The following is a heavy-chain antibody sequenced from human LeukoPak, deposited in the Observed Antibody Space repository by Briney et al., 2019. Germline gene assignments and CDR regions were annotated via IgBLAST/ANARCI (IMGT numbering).Heavy chain of an antibody. V-gene: IGHV3-21*01. CDR1: GFTFSSYS. D-gene: IGHD3-10*01. J-gene: IGHJ4*02. Sequence: GGSLRRSCAASGFTFSSYSMNWVRQAPGKGLEWVSSISSSSSYIYYADSVKGRFTISRDNAKNSLSLQMNNLRAEDTAVYFCARAAGFGELGGPDYFDSWGQGTLVTVSS. CDR3: ARAAGFGELGGPDYFDS. CDR2: ISSSSSYI.